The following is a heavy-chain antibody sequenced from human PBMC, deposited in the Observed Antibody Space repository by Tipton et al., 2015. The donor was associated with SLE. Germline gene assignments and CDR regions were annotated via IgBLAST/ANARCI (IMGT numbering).Heavy chain of an antibody. Sequence: LRLSCTVSGGSISSSSYYWGWIRQPPGKGLEWIGSIYYSGSTYYNPPLKSRVTISVDTSKNQFSLKLSSVTAADTAVYYCARDRGWNTAMDQNWFDPWGQGTLVTVSS. CDR2: IYYSGST. CDR1: GGSISSSSYY. D-gene: IGHD5-18*01. CDR3: ARDRGWNTAMDQNWFDP. J-gene: IGHJ5*02. V-gene: IGHV4-39*07.